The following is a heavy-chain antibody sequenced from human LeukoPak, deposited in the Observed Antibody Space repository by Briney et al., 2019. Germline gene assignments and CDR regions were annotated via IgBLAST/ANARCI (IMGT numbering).Heavy chain of an antibody. Sequence: ASVKVSCKASGYTFTGYYTHWVRQAPGQGLEWMGWINPNSGGTNYAQKFQGRVTMTRDTSISTAYMELSRLRSDDTAVYYCARLARYGDYGEIDYWGQGTLVTVSS. D-gene: IGHD4-17*01. CDR2: INPNSGGT. J-gene: IGHJ4*02. CDR1: GYTFTGYY. CDR3: ARLARYGDYGEIDY. V-gene: IGHV1-2*02.